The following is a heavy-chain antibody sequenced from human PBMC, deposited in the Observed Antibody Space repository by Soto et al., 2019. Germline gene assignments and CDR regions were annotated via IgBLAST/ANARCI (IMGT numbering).Heavy chain of an antibody. CDR2: INPNSGGT. J-gene: IGHJ4*02. V-gene: IGHV1-2*02. CDR1: GYTFTGYY. CDR3: AREDGSECSSTNY. D-gene: IGHD6-6*01. Sequence: GASVKVSCKASGYTFTGYYMHWVRQAPGQGLEWMGWINPNSGGTNYAQKFRGRVTMTRDTSISTAYMQLSRLRSDDTAVYYCAREDGSECSSTNYCGQGTRVTVSS.